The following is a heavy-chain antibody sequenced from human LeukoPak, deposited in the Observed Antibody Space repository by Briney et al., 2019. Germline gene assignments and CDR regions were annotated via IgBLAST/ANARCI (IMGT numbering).Heavy chain of an antibody. CDR1: GYPFINYD. V-gene: IGHV1-8*01. D-gene: IGHD4-11*01. CDR3: ARVHDYNDRSFFYYGMDV. Sequence: GASVKVSCKASGYPFINYDIKWVRQATGQGLEWMGWMNPNSGNRGYAQKFQGRVSMTRDTSVSTAYMELSSLTPEDTAVYYCARVHDYNDRSFFYYGMDVWGQGTTVIVS. CDR2: MNPNSGNR. J-gene: IGHJ6*02.